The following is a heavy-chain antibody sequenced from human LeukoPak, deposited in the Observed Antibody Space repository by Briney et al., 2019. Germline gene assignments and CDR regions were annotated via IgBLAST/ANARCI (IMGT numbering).Heavy chain of an antibody. V-gene: IGHV4-59*08. D-gene: IGHD2-2*01. CDR3: ARHSKTYQLLQGWFDP. CDR1: GGSISSYY. Sequence: SETLSLTCTVSGGSISSYYWSWIRQPPGKGLEWIAYISDIGSINYNPSLKSRVTISLDTSKNQFSLKLSSVTAADTAVYYCARHSKTYQLLQGWFDPWGQGTLVTVSS. CDR2: ISDIGSI. J-gene: IGHJ5*02.